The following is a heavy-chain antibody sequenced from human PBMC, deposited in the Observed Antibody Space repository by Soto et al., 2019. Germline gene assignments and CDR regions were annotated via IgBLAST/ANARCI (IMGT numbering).Heavy chain of an antibody. V-gene: IGHV3-33*01. J-gene: IGHJ4*02. CDR1: GFTFSSYG. Sequence: QVQLVESGGGVVQPGRSLRLSCAASGFTFSSYGMHWVRQAPGKGLEWVAVIWYDGSNKYYADSVKGRFTISRDNSKNTLYLQMNSLRAEDTAVYYCAREWELRYFDYWGQGTLVTVSS. D-gene: IGHD1-26*01. CDR2: IWYDGSNK. CDR3: AREWELRYFDY.